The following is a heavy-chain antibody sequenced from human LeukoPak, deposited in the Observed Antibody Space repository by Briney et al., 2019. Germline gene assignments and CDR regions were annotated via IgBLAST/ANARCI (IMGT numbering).Heavy chain of an antibody. CDR3: ASNSGWYGYSFDY. D-gene: IGHD6-13*01. J-gene: IGHJ4*02. V-gene: IGHV4-30-4*01. Sequence: PSETLSLTCTVSGGSISSGDYYWSWIRQPPGKGLEWIGYIYYSGSTYYNPSLKSRVTISVDTSKNQFSLKLSSVTAADTAVYYCASNSGWYGYSFDYWGQGTLVTVSS. CDR2: IYYSGST. CDR1: GGSISSGDYY.